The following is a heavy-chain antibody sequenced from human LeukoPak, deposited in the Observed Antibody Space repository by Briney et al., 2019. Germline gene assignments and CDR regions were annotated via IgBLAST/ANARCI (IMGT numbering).Heavy chain of an antibody. D-gene: IGHD1-26*01. J-gene: IGHJ4*02. CDR2: INSDGSST. CDR3: ARALGSYSDY. CDR1: GYTFSDYY. V-gene: IGHV3-74*01. Sequence: GGSLRLSCAASGYTFSDYYMSWIRQAPGKGLVWVSRINSDGSSTSYADSVKGRFTISRDNAKNTLYLQMNSLRGEDTAVYYCARALGSYSDYWGQGTLVTVSS.